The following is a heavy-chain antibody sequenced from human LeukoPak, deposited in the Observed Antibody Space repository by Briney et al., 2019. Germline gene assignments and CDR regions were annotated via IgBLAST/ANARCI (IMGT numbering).Heavy chain of an antibody. V-gene: IGHV3-33*01. CDR3: ARDGRGSLDYYGMDV. J-gene: IGHJ6*02. CDR2: IWYDGSNK. D-gene: IGHD1-26*01. CDR1: GFTFSSYG. Sequence: GGSLRLSCAASGFTFSSYGMHWVRQAPGKGLEWVAVIWYDGSNKYYADSVKRRFTISRDNSKNTLYLQMNSLRAEDTAVYYCARDGRGSLDYYGMDVWGQGTTVTVSS.